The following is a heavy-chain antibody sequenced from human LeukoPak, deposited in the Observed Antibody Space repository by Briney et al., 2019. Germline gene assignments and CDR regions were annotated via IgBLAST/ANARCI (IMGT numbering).Heavy chain of an antibody. CDR2: INHSGST. CDR3: ARRHVLRFLEWLLPD. V-gene: IGHV4-34*01. CDR1: GGSFSGYY. D-gene: IGHD3-3*01. Sequence: KPSETLSLTCAVYGGSFSGYYWSWIRQPPGKGLEWIGEINHSGSTNYNPSLKSRVTISVDTSKNQFSLKLSSVTAADTAVYYCARRHVLRFLEWLLPDWGQGTLVTVSS. J-gene: IGHJ4*02.